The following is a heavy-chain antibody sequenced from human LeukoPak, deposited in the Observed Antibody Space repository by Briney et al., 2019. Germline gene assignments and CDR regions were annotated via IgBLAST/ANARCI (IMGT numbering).Heavy chain of an antibody. CDR3: ARGGAARSAGH. V-gene: IGHV3-53*01. CDR1: GFTVSSNY. D-gene: IGHD6-6*01. CDR2: IYSGGDT. Sequence: GGSLRLSCAASGFTVSSNYVSRVRQAPGKGLEWVSVIYSGGDTYYADSVKGRFTLSRDNSKNLLYLQMNSLRAEDTAVYYCARGGAARSAGHWGQGTLVTVSS. J-gene: IGHJ4*02.